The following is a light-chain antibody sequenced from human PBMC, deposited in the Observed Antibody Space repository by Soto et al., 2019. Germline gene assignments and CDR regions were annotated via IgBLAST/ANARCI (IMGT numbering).Light chain of an antibody. J-gene: IGKJ5*01. CDR1: PGISSW. CDR2: AAS. Sequence: DIQMTQSPSSVSASVGDRVTITCRASPGISSWLAWYQQKPGKAPKLLIYAASSLQSVVPSRFSGSGSGTDFTLTISSLQPEDFATYYCQQANSFPVTFGQGTRLEIK. V-gene: IGKV1-12*01. CDR3: QQANSFPVT.